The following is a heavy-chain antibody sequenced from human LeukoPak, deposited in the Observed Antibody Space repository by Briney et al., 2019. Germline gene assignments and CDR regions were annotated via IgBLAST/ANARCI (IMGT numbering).Heavy chain of an antibody. Sequence: SXTLSLTCTVSGGSISSYYWSWIRQPAGKGLEWIGRIYTSGSNNYNPSLKSRVTISVDTSKNQFSLKLSSVAAADTAVYYCAGLLSGAFDIWGQGTMVTVSS. CDR1: GGSISSYY. V-gene: IGHV4-4*07. J-gene: IGHJ3*02. CDR3: AGLLSGAFDI. CDR2: IYTSGSN. D-gene: IGHD3-10*01.